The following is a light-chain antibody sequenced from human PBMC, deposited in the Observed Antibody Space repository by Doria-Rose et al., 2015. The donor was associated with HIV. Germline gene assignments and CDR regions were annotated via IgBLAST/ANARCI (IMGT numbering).Light chain of an antibody. V-gene: IGKV3-20*01. Sequence: LTQSPGTLSLSPGERAALSCRASQSFSSTYLAWYQQKPGQAPSLLIYDGSTRATGVPDRFSASGSGTDFTLTINRLEPEDFALYYCHQYGTSWTFGQGTKVEI. CDR2: DGS. CDR1: QSFSSTY. J-gene: IGKJ1*01. CDR3: HQYGTSWT.